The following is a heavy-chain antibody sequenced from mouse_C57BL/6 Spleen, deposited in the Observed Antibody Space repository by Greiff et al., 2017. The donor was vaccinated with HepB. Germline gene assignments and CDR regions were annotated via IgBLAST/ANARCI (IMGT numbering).Heavy chain of an antibody. D-gene: IGHD1-1*02. J-gene: IGHJ2*01. Sequence: VQLQQSGAELVKPGASVKLSCTASGFNIKDYYMHWVKQRTEQGLEWIGRIDPEDGETKYAPKFPGKATITADTSSNTAYLQLSSLTSEDTAVYYCARGSYLYFDYWGQGTTLTVSS. CDR3: ARGSYLYFDY. CDR2: IDPEDGET. V-gene: IGHV14-2*01. CDR1: GFNIKDYY.